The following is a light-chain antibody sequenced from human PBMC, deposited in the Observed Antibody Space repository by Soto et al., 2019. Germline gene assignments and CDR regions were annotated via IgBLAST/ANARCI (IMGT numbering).Light chain of an antibody. J-gene: IGKJ5*01. CDR2: GAS. V-gene: IGKV3-20*01. Sequence: EIVLTQSPGTLSLSPRERATHSCRASQRVSSSYLAWYQQKPGQAPRLLIYGASSRATGIPDRFSGSGSGTDFTLTISRLEPEDFAVYYCQQYGSSLPITFGQGTRLEIK. CDR1: QRVSSSY. CDR3: QQYGSSLPIT.